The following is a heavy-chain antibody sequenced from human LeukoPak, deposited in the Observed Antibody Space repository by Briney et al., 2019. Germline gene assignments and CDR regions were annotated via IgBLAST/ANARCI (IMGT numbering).Heavy chain of an antibody. Sequence: QPGRSLRLSCAASGFTFSSYGMHWVRQAPGEGLEWVAVISYDGSNKYYADSVKGRFTISRDNSKNTLYLQMNSLRAEDTAVYYCAKDRSFAHYYDSSGCLDYWGQGTLVTVSS. J-gene: IGHJ4*02. CDR3: AKDRSFAHYYDSSGCLDY. V-gene: IGHV3-30*18. CDR1: GFTFSSYG. D-gene: IGHD3-22*01. CDR2: ISYDGSNK.